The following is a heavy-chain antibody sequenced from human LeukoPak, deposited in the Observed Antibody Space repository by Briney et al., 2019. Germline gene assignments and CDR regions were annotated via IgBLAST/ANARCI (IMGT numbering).Heavy chain of an antibody. Sequence: PGGPLRLSCAASGFTFSSYGMSWVRQAPGKGLEWVSAISGSGGSTYYADSVKGRFTISSDNSTNTPHLQMNSLRAEDTAVYYCARDRIAVAATPYYYYMDVWGKGTTVTVSS. J-gene: IGHJ6*03. D-gene: IGHD6-19*01. CDR2: ISGSGGST. V-gene: IGHV3-23*01. CDR1: GFTFSSYG. CDR3: ARDRIAVAATPYYYYMDV.